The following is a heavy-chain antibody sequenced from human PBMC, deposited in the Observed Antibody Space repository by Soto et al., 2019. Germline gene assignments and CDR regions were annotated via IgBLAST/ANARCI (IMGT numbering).Heavy chain of an antibody. CDR2: TYYRSKWYN. CDR3: ARGPVDMAATDSYYFDY. J-gene: IGHJ4*02. V-gene: IGHV6-1*01. D-gene: IGHD1-26*01. CDR1: GDSVSSNSAA. Sequence: PSQTLSLTCAISGDSVSSNSAAWNWIRQSPSRGLEWLGRTYYRSKWYNDYAVSVKSRITINPDTSKNQFSLKLGSVAAADTAVYYCARGPVDMAATDSYYFDYWGQGTLVTVSS.